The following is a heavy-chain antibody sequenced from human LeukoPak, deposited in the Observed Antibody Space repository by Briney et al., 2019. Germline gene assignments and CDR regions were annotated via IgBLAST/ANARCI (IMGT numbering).Heavy chain of an antibody. CDR3: AKGYCSSISCLVDY. CDR2: ISWNSGSI. D-gene: IGHD2-2*01. Sequence: PGRSLRLSCAASGFTFDDYAMHWVRQAPGKGLEWVSGISWNSGSIGYADSVEGRFTISRDNAKNSLYPQMNSLRAEDTALYYCAKGYCSSISCLVDYWGQGTLVTVSS. V-gene: IGHV3-9*01. J-gene: IGHJ4*02. CDR1: GFTFDDYA.